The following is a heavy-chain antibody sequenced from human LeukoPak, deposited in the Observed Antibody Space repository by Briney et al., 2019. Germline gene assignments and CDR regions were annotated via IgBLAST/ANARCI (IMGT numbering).Heavy chain of an antibody. V-gene: IGHV4-39*07. J-gene: IGHJ4*02. CDR2: IYYSGST. CDR3: ASLRYYGSGSYWYYFDY. D-gene: IGHD3-10*01. CDR1: GGSISSSSYY. Sequence: SETLSLTCTVSGGSISSSSYYWGWIRQPPGKGLEWIGSIYYSGSTYYNPSLKSRVTISVDTSKNQFSLKLSSVTAADTAVYYCASLRYYGSGSYWYYFDYWGQGTLVTVSS.